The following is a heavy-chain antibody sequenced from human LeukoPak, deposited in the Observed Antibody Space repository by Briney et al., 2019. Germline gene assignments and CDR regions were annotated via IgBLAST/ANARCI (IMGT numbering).Heavy chain of an antibody. CDR2: IYYSGSA. V-gene: IGHV4-61*01. CDR1: GGSVSSGSYY. Sequence: SETLSLTCTVSGGSVSSGSYYWSWIRQPPGKGLEWIGYIYYSGSANYNPSLKSRVTISVDTSKNQFSLKLSSVTAADTAVYYCATGDYRYYYYGMDVWGQGTTVTVSS. CDR3: ATGDYRYYYYGMDV. J-gene: IGHJ6*01. D-gene: IGHD4-17*01.